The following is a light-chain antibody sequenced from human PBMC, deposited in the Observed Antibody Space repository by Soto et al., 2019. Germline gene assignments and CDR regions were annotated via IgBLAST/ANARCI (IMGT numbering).Light chain of an antibody. J-gene: IGLJ1*01. CDR3: QSYDTSLRAYV. V-gene: IGLV1-40*01. CDR2: GNI. CDR1: SSNIGAGYD. Sequence: QSVLTQPPSVSGAPGQRVTISCTGSSSNIGAGYDVHWYQQLPRTAPKLLISGNINRPSGVPDRFSGSKSDTSASLAITGLQAEDEADYYCQSYDTSLRAYVFGTGTKLTVL.